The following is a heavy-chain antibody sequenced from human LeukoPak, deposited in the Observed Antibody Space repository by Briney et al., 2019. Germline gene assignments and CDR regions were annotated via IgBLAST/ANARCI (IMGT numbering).Heavy chain of an antibody. V-gene: IGHV3-9*01. CDR2: ISWNSGSI. Sequence: PGGSLRLSCAASGFTFDDYAMHWVRQAPGKGLEWVSGISWNSGSIVYADSVKGRLTISRDNAKHSLYLQMNSLRAEHTALYYCAKDILSSITMVRGVTFDYWGQGTLVTVSS. CDR1: GFTFDDYA. D-gene: IGHD3-10*01. CDR3: AKDILSSITMVRGVTFDY. J-gene: IGHJ4*02.